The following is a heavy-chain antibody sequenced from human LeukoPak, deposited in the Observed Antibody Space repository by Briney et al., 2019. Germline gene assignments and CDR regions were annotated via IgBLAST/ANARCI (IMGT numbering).Heavy chain of an antibody. CDR2: INHSGST. D-gene: IGHD6-19*01. Sequence: PSETLSLTCTVSGGSISSYYWSWIRQPPGKGLEWIGEINHSGSTNYNPSLKSRVTISVDTSKNQFSLKLSSVTAADTAVYYCASHDLAVATYWFDPWGQGTLVTVSS. CDR3: ASHDLAVATYWFDP. V-gene: IGHV4-34*01. CDR1: GGSISSYY. J-gene: IGHJ5*02.